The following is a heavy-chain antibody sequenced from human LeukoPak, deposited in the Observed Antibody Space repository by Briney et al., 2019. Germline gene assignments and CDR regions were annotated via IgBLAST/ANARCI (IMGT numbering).Heavy chain of an antibody. CDR3: ARAELGATAVVY. CDR1: GYTFPSYG. J-gene: IGHJ4*02. V-gene: IGHV1-18*01. D-gene: IGHD1-26*01. CDR2: ISAYNGNT. Sequence: GAPVKVSCKASGYTFPSYGISWVRQAPGQGLEWMVWISAYNGNTNYAQKLQGRVTMTTDTSTSTAYMELRSLESDDPAEYFRARAELGATAVVYWGERTQVTVSS.